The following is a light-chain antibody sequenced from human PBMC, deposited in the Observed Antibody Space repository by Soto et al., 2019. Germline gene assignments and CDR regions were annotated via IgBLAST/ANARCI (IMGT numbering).Light chain of an antibody. CDR3: QTWGTGIHV. Sequence: QPVLTQSPSASASLGASVKLTCTLTSGHSIYAIAWHQQQPEKGPRFLMKLNNDGSHTKGDGIPDRFSGSSSGAEWYLTISSLQSEDEADYYCQTWGTGIHVFGTGTKLTVL. J-gene: IGLJ1*01. V-gene: IGLV4-69*01. CDR1: SGHSIYA. CDR2: LNNDGSH.